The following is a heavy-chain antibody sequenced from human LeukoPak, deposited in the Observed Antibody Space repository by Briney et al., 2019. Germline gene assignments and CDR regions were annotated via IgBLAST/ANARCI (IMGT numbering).Heavy chain of an antibody. CDR3: AREGIAAAGTSYFDY. CDR1: GGSFSGYY. V-gene: IGHV4-34*01. J-gene: IGHJ4*02. D-gene: IGHD6-13*01. Sequence: SETLSLTCAVHGGSFSGYYWSWIRQPPGKGLEWIGEINHSGSTNYNPSLKSRVTISVDTSKNQFSLKLSSVTAADTAVYYCAREGIAAAGTSYFDYWGQGTLVTVSS. CDR2: INHSGST.